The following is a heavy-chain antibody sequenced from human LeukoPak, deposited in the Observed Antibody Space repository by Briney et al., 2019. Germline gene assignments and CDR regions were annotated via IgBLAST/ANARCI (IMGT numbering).Heavy chain of an antibody. V-gene: IGHV1-24*01. D-gene: IGHD3-22*01. CDR2: FDPEDGET. Sequence: GASVKVSCKVSGYTLTELSMHWVRQAPGKGLEWMGGFDPEDGETIYAQKFQGRVTMTEDTSTDTAYMELSSLRSEDTAVYYCAASLDSSGYRDYWGQGTPVTVSS. CDR3: AASLDSSGYRDY. J-gene: IGHJ4*02. CDR1: GYTLTELS.